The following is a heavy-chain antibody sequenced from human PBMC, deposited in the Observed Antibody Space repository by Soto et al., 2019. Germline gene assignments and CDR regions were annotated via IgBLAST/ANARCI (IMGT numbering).Heavy chain of an antibody. CDR1: GFTLSSFG. CDR3: VKDNLHRGRYENWYFDL. D-gene: IGHD1-26*01. CDR2: TSFDGSYS. Sequence: QVQLVESGGGVVQPGGSLRLSCVASGFTLSSFGMHWVRQAPGKGLEWLAVTSFDGSYSYHADSVKGRFTIYRDNSNHTLFLQMSSLRIEDTAVYYCVKDNLHRGRYENWYFDLWGRGALVSVSS. V-gene: IGHV3-30*18. J-gene: IGHJ2*01.